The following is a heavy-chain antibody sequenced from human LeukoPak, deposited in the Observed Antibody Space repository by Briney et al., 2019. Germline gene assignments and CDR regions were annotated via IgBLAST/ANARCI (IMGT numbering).Heavy chain of an antibody. CDR2: INTNTGNP. J-gene: IGHJ6*03. D-gene: IGHD2-15*01. CDR1: GYTFTSYA. V-gene: IGHV7-4-1*02. CDR3: ARDPGANCSGGSCYWGNYYYYYYMDV. Sequence: ASVKVSCKASGYTFTSYAMNWVRQAPGQGLEWMGWINTNTGNPTYAQGFTGRFVFSLDTSVSTAYLQISSLKADDTAVYYCARDPGANCSGGSCYWGNYYYYYYMDVWGKGTTVTVSS.